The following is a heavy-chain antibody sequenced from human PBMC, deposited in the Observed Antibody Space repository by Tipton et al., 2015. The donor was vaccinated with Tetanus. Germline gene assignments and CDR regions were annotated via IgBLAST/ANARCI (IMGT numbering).Heavy chain of an antibody. CDR3: ARHLYGYWFDP. D-gene: IGHD5-24*01. J-gene: IGHJ5*02. CDR1: GGSISDKKYY. V-gene: IGHV4-39*01. Sequence: TLSFTCTVSGGSISDKKYYWGWIRQAPGTGLEWIASIYFEGSPYYNPSLKSRVAIDVDTSRNLFSLTLTSVTAADTGVYYCARHLYGYWFDPWGQGALVSVSS. CDR2: IYFEGSP.